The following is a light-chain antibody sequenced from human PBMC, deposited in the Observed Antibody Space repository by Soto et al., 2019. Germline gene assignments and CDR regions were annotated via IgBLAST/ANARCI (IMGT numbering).Light chain of an antibody. Sequence: QSVLTQPPSVSGAPGQRVTISCTGSSSNIGAGFDLHWYQQLPGTAPRLLIYGNNNRPSGVPDRFSGSKSGTSASLAITGLQAEDEADYYCQSYDNRLSGSVVFGGGTKVTVL. CDR1: SSNIGAGFD. CDR3: QSYDNRLSGSVV. CDR2: GNN. J-gene: IGLJ2*01. V-gene: IGLV1-40*01.